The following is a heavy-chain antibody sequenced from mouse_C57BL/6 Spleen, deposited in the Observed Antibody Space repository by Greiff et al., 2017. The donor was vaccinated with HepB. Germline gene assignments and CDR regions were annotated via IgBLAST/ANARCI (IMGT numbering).Heavy chain of an antibody. D-gene: IGHD2-2*01. CDR3: ASSTMVTTRKTNYAMDY. V-gene: IGHV1-64*01. Sequence: QVQLQQPGAELVKPGASVKLSCKASGYTFTSYWMHWVKQRPGQGLEWIGMIHPNSGSTNYNEKFKSKATLTVDKSSSTAYMQLSSLTSEDSAVYYCASSTMVTTRKTNYAMDYWGQGTSVTVSS. J-gene: IGHJ4*01. CDR2: IHPNSGST. CDR1: GYTFTSYW.